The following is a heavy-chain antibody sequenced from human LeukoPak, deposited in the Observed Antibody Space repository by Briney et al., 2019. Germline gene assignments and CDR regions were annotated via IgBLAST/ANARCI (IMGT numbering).Heavy chain of an antibody. CDR2: IYYTGST. D-gene: IGHD3-9*01. Sequence: PSETLSLTCTVSGGSISYYYWTWIRQSPGKGLEWIGQIYYTGSTYYNPSLKRRVTIPVDTSRNQFSLNLTSVTAADTAVYHCARGGTYNDILSFDPWGQGTLVTVSS. CDR1: GGSISYYY. J-gene: IGHJ5*02. CDR3: ARGGTYNDILSFDP. V-gene: IGHV4-59*01.